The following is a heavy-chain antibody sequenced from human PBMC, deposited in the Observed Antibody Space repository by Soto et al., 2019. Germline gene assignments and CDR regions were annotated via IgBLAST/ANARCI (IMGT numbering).Heavy chain of an antibody. CDR3: VKDRYVPRNYFDY. D-gene: IGHD2-2*01. J-gene: IGHJ4*02. Sequence: GGSLRLSCAASGFTFSSYSMNWVRQAPGKGLEYVSAISSNGGSTYYADSVKGRFTISRDNSKNTLYLQMSSLRAEDTAVYYCVKDRYVPRNYFDYWGQGTLVTVSS. CDR1: GFTFSSYS. V-gene: IGHV3-64D*06. CDR2: ISSNGGST.